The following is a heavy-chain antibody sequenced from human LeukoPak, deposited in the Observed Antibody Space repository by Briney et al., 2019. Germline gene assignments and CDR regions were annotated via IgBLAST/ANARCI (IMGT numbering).Heavy chain of an antibody. Sequence: GGSLRLSCAASGFTFDDYGISWVRQAPGKGLEWVSGINWNGGSTGYADSVKGRFTISRDNAKNSLYLQMNSLRAEDTALYYCARSNWNYYYYYMDVWGKGTTVTVSS. CDR3: ARSNWNYYYYYMDV. CDR2: INWNGGST. CDR1: GFTFDDYG. D-gene: IGHD1-20*01. V-gene: IGHV3-20*04. J-gene: IGHJ6*03.